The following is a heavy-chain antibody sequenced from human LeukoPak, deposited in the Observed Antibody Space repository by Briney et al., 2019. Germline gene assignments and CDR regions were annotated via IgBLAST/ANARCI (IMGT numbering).Heavy chain of an antibody. Sequence: SETLSLTCTVSGGSISSSSYYWGWIRQPPGKGLEWIGSIYYSGSTYYNPSLKSRVTISVDTSKNQFSLKLSSVTAADTAVYYCARVLLWFGDIGWFDPWGQGTLVTVSS. D-gene: IGHD3-10*01. CDR2: IYYSGST. V-gene: IGHV4-39*07. CDR3: ARVLLWFGDIGWFDP. J-gene: IGHJ5*02. CDR1: GGSISSSSYY.